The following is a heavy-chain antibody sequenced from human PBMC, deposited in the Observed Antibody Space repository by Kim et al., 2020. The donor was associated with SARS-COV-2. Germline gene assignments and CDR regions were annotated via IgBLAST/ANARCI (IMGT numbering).Heavy chain of an antibody. CDR3: ARGSLIAVEDITRGNFDY. CDR1: GFTFSNYG. V-gene: IGHV3-33*08. D-gene: IGHD3-3*01. J-gene: IGHJ4*02. CDR2: IWYDGSGK. Sequence: GGSLRLSCAASGFTFSNYGMHWVRQAPGKGLEWVALIWYDGSGKYYSDSVKGRFTISRDNSKNTLDLQMNNLRAEDTAVYYCARGSLIAVEDITRGNFDYWGQGTLVTVSS.